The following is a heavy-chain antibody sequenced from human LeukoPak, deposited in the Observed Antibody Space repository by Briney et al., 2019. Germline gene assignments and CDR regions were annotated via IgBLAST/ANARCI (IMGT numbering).Heavy chain of an antibody. CDR1: GGSFSGYY. CDR3: ARGRIKDYDSSGYYLDY. D-gene: IGHD3-22*01. V-gene: IGHV4-34*01. J-gene: IGHJ4*02. Sequence: SEALSLTCAVYGGSFSGYYWSWIRQPPGKGLEWIGEINHSGSTNYNPSLKSRVTISVDTSKNQFSLKLSSVTAADTAVYYCARGRIKDYDSSGYYLDYWGQGTLVTVSS. CDR2: INHSGST.